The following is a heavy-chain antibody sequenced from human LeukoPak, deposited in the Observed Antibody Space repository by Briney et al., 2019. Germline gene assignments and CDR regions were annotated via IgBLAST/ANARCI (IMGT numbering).Heavy chain of an antibody. CDR1: GYTFSSYY. CDR2: MNPNSGNT. Sequence: ASVKVSCKASGYTFSSYYVHWVRQAPGQGLEWMGWMNPNSGNTGYAQKFQGRVTITRNTSISTAYMELSSLRSEDTAVYYCARGRYTPDYYDSSGYYWFDPWGQGTLVTVSS. CDR3: ARGRYTPDYYDSSGYYWFDP. J-gene: IGHJ5*02. D-gene: IGHD3-22*01. V-gene: IGHV1-8*01.